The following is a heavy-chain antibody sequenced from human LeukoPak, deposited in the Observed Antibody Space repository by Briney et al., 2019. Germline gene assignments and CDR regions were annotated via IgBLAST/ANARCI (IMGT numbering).Heavy chain of an antibody. Sequence: PGGSLRPSCAASGFTFSSYSMNWVRHAPGEGLEWVSSITSSSSYIYYADSVKGRFTISRDNAKNSLYLQMNSLRAEDTAVYYCASTPPPAYVWGSYRLDAFDIWGQGTMVTVSS. CDR2: ITSSSSYI. D-gene: IGHD3-16*02. CDR3: ASTPPPAYVWGSYRLDAFDI. V-gene: IGHV3-21*01. J-gene: IGHJ3*02. CDR1: GFTFSSYS.